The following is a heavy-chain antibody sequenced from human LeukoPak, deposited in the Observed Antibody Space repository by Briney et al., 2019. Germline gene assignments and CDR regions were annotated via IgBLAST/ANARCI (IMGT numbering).Heavy chain of an antibody. CDR2: INPNSGGT. Sequence: GASVNVSCKASGYTFTGYYMHWVRQAPGQGLEWMGWINPNSGGTNYAQKFQGRVTMTRDTSISTAYMELSRLRSDDTAVYYCARGGYYYDSSAYSGDHWGQGTLVTVSS. D-gene: IGHD3-22*01. CDR3: ARGGYYYDSSAYSGDH. J-gene: IGHJ4*02. CDR1: GYTFTGYY. V-gene: IGHV1-2*02.